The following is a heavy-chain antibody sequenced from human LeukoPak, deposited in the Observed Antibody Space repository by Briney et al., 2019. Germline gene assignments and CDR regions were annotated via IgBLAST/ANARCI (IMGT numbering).Heavy chain of an antibody. D-gene: IGHD1-26*01. CDR2: INPSGGST. V-gene: IGHV1-46*01. CDR3: AKDRIVGATYYYYMDV. Sequence: VASVKVSCKASGYTFTSYYMHWVRQAPGQGLEWMGIINPSGGSTSYAQKFQGRVTMTRDMSTSTVYMELSSLRAEDTAVYYCAKDRIVGATYYYYMDVWGKGTTVTISS. J-gene: IGHJ6*03. CDR1: GYTFTSYY.